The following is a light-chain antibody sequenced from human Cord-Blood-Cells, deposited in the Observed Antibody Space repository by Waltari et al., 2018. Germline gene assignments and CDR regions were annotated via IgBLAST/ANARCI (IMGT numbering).Light chain of an antibody. J-gene: IGKJ4*01. V-gene: IGKV4-1*01. Sequence: DIVMTQSPDSLAVSLGERATINCKSSQSVLYSSNNKNYLAWYQQKPGQPPKLLIYWASTRGSGVPDRFSGSGSGTDFTLTISSLQAEDVAVYYCQQYYSTPLTFGGGTNVEIK. CDR1: QSVLYSSNNKNY. CDR2: WAS. CDR3: QQYYSTPLT.